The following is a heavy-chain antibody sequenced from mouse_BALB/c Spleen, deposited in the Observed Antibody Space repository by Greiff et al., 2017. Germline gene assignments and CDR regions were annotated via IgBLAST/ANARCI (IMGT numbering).Heavy chain of an antibody. V-gene: IGHV2-5-1*01. D-gene: IGHD2-3*01. Sequence: VKLMESGPSLVQPSQSLSITCTVSGFSLTSYGVHWVRQSPGKGLEWLGVIWRGGSTDYNAAFMSRLSITKDNSKSQVFFKMNSLQADDTAIYYCATVYRGYAIDYWGQGTSVTVSS. J-gene: IGHJ4*01. CDR1: GFSLTSYG. CDR3: ATVYRGYAIDY. CDR2: IWRGGST.